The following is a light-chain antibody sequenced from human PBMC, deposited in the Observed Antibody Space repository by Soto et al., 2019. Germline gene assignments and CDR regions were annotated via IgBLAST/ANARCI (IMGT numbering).Light chain of an antibody. V-gene: IGKV3-15*01. CDR2: GAC. J-gene: IGKJ1*01. CDR3: KKYNDSPWT. CDR1: QGVSSH. Sequence: ERGMTQAPATRSVSPGETATLSCRASQGVSSHLAWYHQKPGQAPRLLIYGACTRATGIQVRFSGSGSGTQLTLTISRLQSEDFAVYYCKKYNDSPWTFGQGTKVDIK.